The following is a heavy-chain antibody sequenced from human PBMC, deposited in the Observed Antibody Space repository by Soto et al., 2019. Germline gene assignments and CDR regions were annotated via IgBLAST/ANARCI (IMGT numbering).Heavy chain of an antibody. D-gene: IGHD2-8*02. V-gene: IGHV4-59*01. Sequence: PSETLSLTCAVSGGSISGYYWTWMRQSPGKRLEFIGYIHSSGSTNYGPSLMSRVTISVETSKNHFSLKLRSVTVADTAVYYCARFSLESPGAIDYWGQGTPVTVSS. CDR2: IHSSGST. CDR3: ARFSLESPGAIDY. CDR1: GGSISGYY. J-gene: IGHJ4*02.